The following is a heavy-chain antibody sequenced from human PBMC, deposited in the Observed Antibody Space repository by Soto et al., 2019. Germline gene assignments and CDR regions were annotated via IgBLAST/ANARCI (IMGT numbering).Heavy chain of an antibody. Sequence: QVQLQESGPGLVKPSETLSLTCTDSGGSISRYYWSLIRQPAGKGLEWIGLIYTRGSTNYNPSLKSRVTMSVDTSHTQFSLQLSSVTAADTAVYYCARDYTYGYYYYGMDVWSQGTTFTVAS. V-gene: IGHV4-4*07. CDR1: GGSISRYY. J-gene: IGHJ6*02. CDR2: IYTRGST. D-gene: IGHD4-17*01. CDR3: ARDYTYGYYYYGMDV.